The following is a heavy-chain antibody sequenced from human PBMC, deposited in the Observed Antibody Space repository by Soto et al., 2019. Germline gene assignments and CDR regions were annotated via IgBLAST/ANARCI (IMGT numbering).Heavy chain of an antibody. V-gene: IGHV2-5*02. Sequence: SGPTLVNPTQTLTLTCTFSGFSLSTSGVGVGWIPQPPGKALEWLALIYWDDDKRYSPSLKSRLTITKDTSKNQVVLTITNMDPVDTATYYCARNVLRYFDWLLYNNWFDPWGQGTLVTVSS. D-gene: IGHD3-9*01. CDR3: ARNVLRYFDWLLYNNWFDP. CDR2: IYWDDDK. CDR1: GFSLSTSGVG. J-gene: IGHJ5*02.